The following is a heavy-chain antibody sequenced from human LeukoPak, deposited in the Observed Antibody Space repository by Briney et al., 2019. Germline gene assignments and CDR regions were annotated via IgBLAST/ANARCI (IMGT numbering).Heavy chain of an antibody. CDR2: IYYSGST. CDR1: GGSISSSSSY. CDR3: ASSSWRITQYYFDY. Sequence: PSETLSLTCSVSGGSISSSSSYWGWIRQPPGKGLEWIGSIYYSGSTYYNPSLKSRVTISVDTSKNQFSLKVSSVTAADAAVYYCASSSWRITQYYFDYWGQGTLVTISS. V-gene: IGHV4-39*07. D-gene: IGHD6-13*01. J-gene: IGHJ4*02.